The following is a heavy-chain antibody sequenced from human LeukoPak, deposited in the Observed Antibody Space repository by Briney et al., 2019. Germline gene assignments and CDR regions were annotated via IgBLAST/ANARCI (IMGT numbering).Heavy chain of an antibody. J-gene: IGHJ4*02. D-gene: IGHD6-6*01. CDR1: GFTVTSNY. V-gene: IGHV3-53*04. CDR2: IYIGGGSTT. CDR3: ARVAARGPFDF. Sequence: GGSLRLSCAASGFTVTSNYMSWVRQAPGKGLEWVSLIYIGGGSTTYYADSVKGRFTISEHSNTLYLQMNSLRPEDTAVYYCARVAARGPFDFWGQGTLVTVSS.